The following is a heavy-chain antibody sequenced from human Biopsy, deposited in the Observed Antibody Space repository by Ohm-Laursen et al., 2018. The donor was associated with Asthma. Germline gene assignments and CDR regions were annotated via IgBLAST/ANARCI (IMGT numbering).Heavy chain of an antibody. CDR2: LYNSGTT. J-gene: IGHJ5*02. Sequence: SDTLSLTCPVSGGSISTYYWTWIRQPPGKGLEWVAYLYNSGTTNYNPSLKSRVTISLDTSRNQFSLSLTSVTAADTAVYYCARTTYGHDGFDPWGQGTLVTVSS. D-gene: IGHD4-17*01. CDR3: ARTTYGHDGFDP. CDR1: GGSISTYY. V-gene: IGHV4-59*07.